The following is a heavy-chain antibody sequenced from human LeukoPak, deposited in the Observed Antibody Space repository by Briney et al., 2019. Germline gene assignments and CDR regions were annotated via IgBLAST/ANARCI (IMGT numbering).Heavy chain of an antibody. CDR1: GGSFSGYY. J-gene: IGHJ5*02. CDR2: INHSGST. CDR3: ASGYWFDP. Sequence: SATLSLTCAVYGGSFSGYYWSWIRQPPGQGLEWIGEINHSGSTNYNPSLKSRVTISVDTSKNQFSLKLNSVTAADTAVYYCASGYWFDPWGQGTLVTVSS. V-gene: IGHV4-34*01.